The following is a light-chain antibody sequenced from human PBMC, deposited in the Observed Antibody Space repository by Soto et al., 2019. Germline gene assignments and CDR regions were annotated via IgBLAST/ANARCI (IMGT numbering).Light chain of an antibody. CDR3: HQYGSPPLT. CDR1: QSVDIN. CDR2: GAS. J-gene: IGKJ4*01. Sequence: SVSPGERVTLSCRASQSVDINLAWYQQKPGQAPRLLIYGASTRATDMSGTFSGRGSGTEFTLTISRLEPEDFAVYYCHQYGSPPLTFGGGTKVDIK. V-gene: IGKV3-20*01.